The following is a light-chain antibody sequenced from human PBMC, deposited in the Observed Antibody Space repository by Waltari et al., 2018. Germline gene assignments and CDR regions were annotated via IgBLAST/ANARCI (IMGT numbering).Light chain of an antibody. Sequence: DIQLTQSPSFLSASVGDRVTITCRASQGISSHLTWFQQKPGKAPKLLLYAASTLQSGVPSRFSGSGSGTEFTLTISSLQPEEFATYDWHQVNSDPLTCGGGTKVGIK. J-gene: IGKJ4*01. CDR1: QGISSH. CDR2: AAS. CDR3: HQVNSDPLT. V-gene: IGKV1-9*01.